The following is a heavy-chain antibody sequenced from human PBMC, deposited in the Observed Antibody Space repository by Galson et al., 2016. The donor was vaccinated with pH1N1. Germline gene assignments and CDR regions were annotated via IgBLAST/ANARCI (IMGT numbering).Heavy chain of an antibody. J-gene: IGHJ4*02. CDR1: GFSISETA. Sequence: SLRLSCAASGFSISETAMHWVRQAPGKGLEYVSGINNIGSSTYYASSFKGRFTISRDNSKNTLYLQMGSLRAEDMAVYYCAREDYYDSSGFGYWGQGTLVT. CDR3: AREDYYDSSGFGY. CDR2: INNIGSST. V-gene: IGHV3-64*01. D-gene: IGHD3-22*01.